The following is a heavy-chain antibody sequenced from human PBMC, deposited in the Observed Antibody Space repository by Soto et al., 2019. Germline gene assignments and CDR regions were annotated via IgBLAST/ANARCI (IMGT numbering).Heavy chain of an antibody. CDR3: ARDTYYDILTGYPSFDN. Sequence: QVQLVESGGGVVQPGRSLRLSCAASGFTFSSYGMHWVRQAPGKGLEWVAVIWDDGSNQYYADSVKGRFTISRDNSKNTLYLQMKSLRAEDTAVYYCARDTYYDILTGYPSFDNWGQVTLVTVSS. D-gene: IGHD3-9*01. CDR1: GFTFSSYG. J-gene: IGHJ4*02. CDR2: IWDDGSNQ. V-gene: IGHV3-33*01.